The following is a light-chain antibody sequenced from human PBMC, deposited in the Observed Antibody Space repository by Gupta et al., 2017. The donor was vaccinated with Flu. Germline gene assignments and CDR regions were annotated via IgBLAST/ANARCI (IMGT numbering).Light chain of an antibody. CDR2: GNT. V-gene: IGLV1-40*01. Sequence: QSELTQPPSVSGAPGQRVPISCTGSSSNIGAGFDVHWYQQIPGTAPKRLIYGNTNRPSGVPDRFFGSKSGTSASLAITGLQAEDEADYYCQSYDSSLSAWVFGGGTKLTVL. J-gene: IGLJ3*02. CDR3: QSYDSSLSAWV. CDR1: SSNIGAGFD.